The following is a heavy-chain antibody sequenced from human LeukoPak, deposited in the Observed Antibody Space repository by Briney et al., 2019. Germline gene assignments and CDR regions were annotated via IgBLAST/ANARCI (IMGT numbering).Heavy chain of an antibody. J-gene: IGHJ3*02. CDR1: GYTFTGYY. D-gene: IGHD3-22*01. CDR3: ARGLATYDSSGYTAFDI. V-gene: IGHV1-2*02. Sequence: GASVKVSCKASGYTFTGYYMHWVRQAPGQGLEWMGWINPNSGGTNYAQKFRGRVTMTRDTSISTAYMELSRLRSDDTAVYYCARGLATYDSSGYTAFDIWGQGTMVTVSS. CDR2: INPNSGGT.